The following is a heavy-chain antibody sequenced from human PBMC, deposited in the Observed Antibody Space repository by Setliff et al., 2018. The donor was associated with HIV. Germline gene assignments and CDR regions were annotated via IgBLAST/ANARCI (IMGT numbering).Heavy chain of an antibody. Sequence: GGSLRLSCAASGFTFSNYAMHWVRQAPGKGLEWVAVISYDGSNKYYADSVKGRFTISRDNSKNTLYLQMNSLRAEDTAVYYCARSVIGYYYYGMDVWGQGTTVTVSS. CDR2: ISYDGSNK. CDR3: ARSVIGYYYYGMDV. D-gene: IGHD3-10*01. V-gene: IGHV3-30*04. J-gene: IGHJ6*02. CDR1: GFTFSNYA.